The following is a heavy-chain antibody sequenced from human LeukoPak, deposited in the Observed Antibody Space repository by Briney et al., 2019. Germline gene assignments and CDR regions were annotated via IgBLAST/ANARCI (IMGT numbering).Heavy chain of an antibody. D-gene: IGHD6-6*01. CDR2: INHSGST. CDR3: ARMGIAARPVPGAFDY. J-gene: IGHJ4*02. V-gene: IGHV4-34*01. CDR1: GGSFSGYY. Sequence: SETLSLTCAVYGGSFSGYYWSWIRQPPGKGLEWIGEINHSGSTNYNPSLKSRVTISVDTSKNQFSLQLNSVTPEDTAVYYCARMGIAARPVPGAFDYWGQGTPVTVSS.